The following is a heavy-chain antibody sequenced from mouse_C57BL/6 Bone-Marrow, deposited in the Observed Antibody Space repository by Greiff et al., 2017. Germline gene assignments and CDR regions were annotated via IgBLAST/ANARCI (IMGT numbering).Heavy chain of an antibody. CDR2: ISDGGSYT. V-gene: IGHV5-4*01. J-gene: IGHJ1*03. D-gene: IGHD2-4*01. CDR3: AREDDYSSYWYFDV. Sequence: DVMLVESGGGLVKPGGSLKLSCAASGFTFSSYAMSWVRQTPEKRLEWVATISDGGSYTYYPDNVKGRFTISRDNAKNNLYLQMSHLKSEDTAMYYCAREDDYSSYWYFDVWGTGTTVTVSS. CDR1: GFTFSSYA.